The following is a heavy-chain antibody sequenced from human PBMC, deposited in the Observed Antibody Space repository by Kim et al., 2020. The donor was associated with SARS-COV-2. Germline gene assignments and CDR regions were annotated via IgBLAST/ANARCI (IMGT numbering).Heavy chain of an antibody. Sequence: SETLSLTCAVYGGSFSGYYWSWIRQPPGKGLEWIGEINHSGSTNYNPSLKSRVTISVDTSKNQFSLKLSSVTAADTAVYYCARPGYSSGWYDYYYGMDVWGQGTTVTVSS. J-gene: IGHJ6*02. D-gene: IGHD6-19*01. CDR3: ARPGYSSGWYDYYYGMDV. V-gene: IGHV4-34*01. CDR1: GGSFSGYY. CDR2: INHSGST.